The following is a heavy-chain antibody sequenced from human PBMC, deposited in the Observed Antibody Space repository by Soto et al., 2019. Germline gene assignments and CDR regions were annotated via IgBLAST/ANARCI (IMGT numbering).Heavy chain of an antibody. J-gene: IGHJ4*02. CDR3: GRGRSGQIVVFY. CDR1: GYTFTGHY. Sequence: VASVKVSCKASGYTFTGHYIHWVRQAPEQGPEWMGGIGPESGATRYAQRFQGRVTMTRDMSITTVYMELNNLSPDDTAVYYCGRGRSGQIVVFYWGQGTPVTVSS. CDR2: IGPESGAT. D-gene: IGHD1-26*01. V-gene: IGHV1-2*02.